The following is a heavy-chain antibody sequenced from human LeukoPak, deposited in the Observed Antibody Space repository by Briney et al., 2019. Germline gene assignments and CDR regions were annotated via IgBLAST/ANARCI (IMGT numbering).Heavy chain of an antibody. Sequence: SETLSLTCTVSGVSISSSNSYWGWIRQPPGKGLEWIGSIYYSGNTYYNASLKSQVSISIDTSKNQFSLKLSSVTAADTAVYYCARLVVPAAMGNWFDPWGQGTLVTVSS. J-gene: IGHJ5*02. CDR3: ARLVVPAAMGNWFDP. CDR2: IYYSGNT. CDR1: GVSISSSNSY. V-gene: IGHV4-39*07. D-gene: IGHD2-2*01.